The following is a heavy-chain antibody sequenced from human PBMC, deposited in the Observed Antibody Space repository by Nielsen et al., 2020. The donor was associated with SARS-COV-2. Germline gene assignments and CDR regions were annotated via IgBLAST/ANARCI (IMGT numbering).Heavy chain of an antibody. CDR3: VRSTPGIAARYFDY. CDR1: GYSFTTYW. D-gene: IGHD6-6*01. Sequence: GESLKISCKGSGYSFTTYWIGWVRQMPGKGLEWMGIIYPGDSDTRYSPSFQGQVTISTDKSISTAYLQWSSLKASDTAMYFCVRSTPGIAARYFDYWGQGTLVTVSS. CDR2: IYPGDSDT. J-gene: IGHJ4*02. V-gene: IGHV5-51*01.